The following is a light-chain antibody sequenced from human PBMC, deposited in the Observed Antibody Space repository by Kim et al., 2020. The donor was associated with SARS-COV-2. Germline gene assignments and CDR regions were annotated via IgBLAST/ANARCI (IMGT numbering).Light chain of an antibody. CDR1: SLRSYY. CDR3: NSRDSSGNHLV. J-gene: IGLJ1*01. V-gene: IGLV3-19*01. Sequence: LGQTDRITCQGDSLRSYYANWYQQKPGPAPVLVIYGKNNRPSGIPDRFSGSSSGNTASLTITGAQAEDEADYYCNSRDSSGNHLVFGTGTKVTVL. CDR2: GKN.